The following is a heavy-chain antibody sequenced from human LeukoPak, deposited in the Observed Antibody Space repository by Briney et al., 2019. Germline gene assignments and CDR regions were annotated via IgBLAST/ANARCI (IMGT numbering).Heavy chain of an antibody. J-gene: IGHJ4*02. CDR3: AKVPTYYYDSSGSGD. CDR1: GFTFSSYA. CDR2: MSGSGGST. Sequence: GGSLRLSCAASGFTFSSYAMSWVRQAPGKGLEWVSAMSGSGGSTYYADSVKGRFTISRDNSKNTLYLQMNSLRAEDTAVYYCAKVPTYYYDSSGSGDWGQGTLVTVSS. V-gene: IGHV3-23*01. D-gene: IGHD3-22*01.